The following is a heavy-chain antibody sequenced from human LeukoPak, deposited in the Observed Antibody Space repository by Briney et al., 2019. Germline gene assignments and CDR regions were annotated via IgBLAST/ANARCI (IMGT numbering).Heavy chain of an antibody. CDR1: GFTFSSYW. D-gene: IGHD6-13*01. Sequence: PGGSLRLSCAASGFTFSSYWMHWVRQAPGKGLVWVSRINSDGSSTSYADSVKGRLTISRDNAKNTLYLQMNSLRAEDTAVYYCARAYYSSSWSDCWGQGTLVTVSS. V-gene: IGHV3-74*01. CDR2: INSDGSST. J-gene: IGHJ4*02. CDR3: ARAYYSSSWSDC.